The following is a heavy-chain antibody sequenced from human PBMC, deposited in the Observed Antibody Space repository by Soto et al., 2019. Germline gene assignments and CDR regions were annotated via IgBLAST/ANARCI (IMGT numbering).Heavy chain of an antibody. CDR2: IIPNHGNT. CDR3: ATASGTVAGTRYFQH. Sequence: GASVKVSCKASGGTFSSYTISWVRQAPGQGLEWMGRIIPNHGNTNYAQKFQGRVTVTTDTSTSTAYMELRSLRSDDTAVYYCATASGTVAGTRYFQHWGQGTLVTVSS. CDR1: GGTFSSYT. J-gene: IGHJ1*01. V-gene: IGHV1-18*01. D-gene: IGHD6-19*01.